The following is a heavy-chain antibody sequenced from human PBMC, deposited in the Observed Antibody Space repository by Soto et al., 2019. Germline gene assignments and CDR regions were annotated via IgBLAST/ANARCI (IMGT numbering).Heavy chain of an antibody. V-gene: IGHV4-39*01. D-gene: IGHD5-18*01. CDR3: ACIFSGGYGYGFYYYGMDV. CDR1: GGSISSSSYY. Sequence: SETLSLTCTVSGGSISSSSYYWGWIRQPPGKGLEWIGSIYYSGSTYYNPSLKSRVTISVDTPKNQFSLKLSSVTAADTAVYYCACIFSGGYGYGFYYYGMDVWGQGTTVT. J-gene: IGHJ6*02. CDR2: IYYSGST.